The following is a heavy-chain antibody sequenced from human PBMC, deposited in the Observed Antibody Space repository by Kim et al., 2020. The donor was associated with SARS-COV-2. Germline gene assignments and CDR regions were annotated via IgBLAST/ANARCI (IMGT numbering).Heavy chain of an antibody. D-gene: IGHD2-15*01. CDR1: GYSFTSYW. CDR3: ARQNPADYYYYYGMDV. J-gene: IGHJ6*02. CDR2: IDPSDSYT. V-gene: IGHV5-10-1*01. Sequence: GESLKISCKGSGYSFTSYWISWVRQMPGKGLEWMGRIDPSDSYTNYSPSFQGHVTISADKSISTAYLQWSSLKASDTAMYYCARQNPADYYYYYGMDVWGQGTTVTVSS.